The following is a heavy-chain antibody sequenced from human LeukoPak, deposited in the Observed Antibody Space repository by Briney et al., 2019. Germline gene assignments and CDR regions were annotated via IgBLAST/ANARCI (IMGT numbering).Heavy chain of an antibody. Sequence: PGGSLGFSWEASGLPFSGFSMNGVGQPPGKGLEGASSFSSSSSYIYYADSVKGRFTISRDNAKNSLYLQMNSLRAEDTAVYYCARDRFLYGDYEIFDYWGQGTLVTVSS. D-gene: IGHD4-17*01. J-gene: IGHJ4*02. CDR3: ARDRFLYGDYEIFDY. V-gene: IGHV3-21*01. CDR2: FSSSSSYI. CDR1: GLPFSGFS.